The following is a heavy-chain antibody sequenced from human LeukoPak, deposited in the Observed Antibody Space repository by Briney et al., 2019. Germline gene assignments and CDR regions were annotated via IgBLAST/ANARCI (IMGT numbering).Heavy chain of an antibody. CDR2: IYYSGNT. Sequence: SETLSLTCTVSGGSISSYYWSWIQQPPGKGLEWIGYIYYSGNTNYNPSLKSRLTISVDTSKNQFSLKLKSVTAADTAVYYCARSMTAAGSFYFDYWGQGTLVTVSS. V-gene: IGHV4-59*01. CDR1: GGSISSYY. J-gene: IGHJ4*02. CDR3: ARSMTAAGSFYFDY. D-gene: IGHD6-13*01.